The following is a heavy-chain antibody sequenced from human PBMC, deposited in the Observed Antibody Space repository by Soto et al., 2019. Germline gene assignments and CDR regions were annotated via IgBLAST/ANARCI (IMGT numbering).Heavy chain of an antibody. CDR3: ATHSDYVDTPMDV. D-gene: IGHD5-18*01. J-gene: IGHJ6*02. Sequence: LSLTCTVSGGSIGSGGYYWSWIRQHPGKGLEWIGNIYSSGSTNYNPSLKSRVTISVDTSKNQFSLRLSSVTAADTAVYYCATHSDYVDTPMDVWGQGTTVTVSS. V-gene: IGHV4-31*03. CDR2: IYSSGST. CDR1: GGSIGSGGYY.